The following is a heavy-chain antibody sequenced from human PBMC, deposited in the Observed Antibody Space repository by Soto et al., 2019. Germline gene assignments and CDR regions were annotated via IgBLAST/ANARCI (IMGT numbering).Heavy chain of an antibody. D-gene: IGHD1-7*01. Sequence: QVQLMESGGGVVQPGRSLRLSCAASGFTFRTYGMHWVRQAPGKGLEWVALIWHDESKTYYADSVKGRFTISRDNSKDTLYLQMNSLTAEDTAVYYCARGTHKGAGRTNYYSYSMDVWGQGTTVTVSS. CDR2: IWHDESKT. CDR3: ARGTHKGAGRTNYYSYSMDV. V-gene: IGHV3-33*03. J-gene: IGHJ6*02. CDR1: GFTFRTYG.